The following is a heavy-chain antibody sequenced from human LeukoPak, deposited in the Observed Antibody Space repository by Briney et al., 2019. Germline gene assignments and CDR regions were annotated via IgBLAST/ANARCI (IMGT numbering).Heavy chain of an antibody. V-gene: IGHV4-59*11. CDR3: ARAGNYYYSSGYYSHFDY. D-gene: IGHD3-22*01. CDR2: VYHSGST. Sequence: SETLSLTCTVSGASISSHYWDWIRQPPGKGLEWIGHVYHSGSTNYNPSLKSRVTISVDTSKNQFSLKLSSVTAADTAVYYCARAGNYYYSSGYYSHFDYWGQGTLVTVSS. CDR1: GASISSHY. J-gene: IGHJ4*02.